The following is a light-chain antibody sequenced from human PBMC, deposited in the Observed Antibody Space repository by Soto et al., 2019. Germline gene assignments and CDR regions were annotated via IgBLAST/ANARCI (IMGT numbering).Light chain of an antibody. Sequence: DIQLTQSPSFLSASVGDRVTIPCRASQGISSYLAWYQQKPGKAPKLLIYAASTLQSGVPSRFSGSGSGTEFTLTISSLQPEDFATYYCQQLNSYPRTFGQGTKVDIK. CDR1: QGISSY. V-gene: IGKV1-9*01. J-gene: IGKJ1*01. CDR3: QQLNSYPRT. CDR2: AAS.